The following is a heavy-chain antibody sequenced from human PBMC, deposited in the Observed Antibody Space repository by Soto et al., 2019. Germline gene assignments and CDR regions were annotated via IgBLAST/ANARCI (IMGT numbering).Heavy chain of an antibody. V-gene: IGHV2-5*01. CDR1: RFSLSTSGVG. CDR3: ARAYCGADCYSGYSGTMRPGAMDV. CDR2: IYWNDYK. Sequence: GPTLVNPTQTLTLTCTFSRFSLSTSGVGVGWFRQPPGKALECLALIYWNDYKSYSPPLSSSLTITKDTSKNQVVLTMTNMDPVDTATYYCARAYCGADCYSGYSGTMRPGAMDVWGQGTTVTVS. D-gene: IGHD2-21*02. J-gene: IGHJ6*02.